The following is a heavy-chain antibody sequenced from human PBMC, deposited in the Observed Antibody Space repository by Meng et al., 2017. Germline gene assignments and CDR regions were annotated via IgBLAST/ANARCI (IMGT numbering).Heavy chain of an antibody. D-gene: IGHD2-2*01. CDR1: GYTPTSYA. Sequence: QGQLVQPGSELRKPGASVKVSCKASGYTPTSYAINWLRQAPGQGLQWMGWIDTKTGNPTYVPGFTGRLVFSLDTSVSTAYLQISGLKADDTAVYYCTRDGYSDCSRTSCFDSWGQGTLVTVSS. CDR2: IDTKTGNP. CDR3: TRDGYSDCSRTSCFDS. J-gene: IGHJ4*02. V-gene: IGHV7-4-1*02.